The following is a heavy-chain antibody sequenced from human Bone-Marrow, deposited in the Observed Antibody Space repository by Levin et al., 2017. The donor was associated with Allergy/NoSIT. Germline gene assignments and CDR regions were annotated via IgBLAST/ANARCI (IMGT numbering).Heavy chain of an antibody. CDR3: ARKEAGYGSETIDY. D-gene: IGHD3-10*01. Sequence: GESLKISCKASGYLFTDFWIGWVRQLPGKGLEWMGIIYPGDSDARYRPSFQGQVTISADRSINTIYLQWISLKASDTATYFCARKEAGYGSETIDYWGQGTRVTVSS. V-gene: IGHV5-51*01. CDR1: GYLFTDFW. CDR2: IYPGDSDA. J-gene: IGHJ4*02.